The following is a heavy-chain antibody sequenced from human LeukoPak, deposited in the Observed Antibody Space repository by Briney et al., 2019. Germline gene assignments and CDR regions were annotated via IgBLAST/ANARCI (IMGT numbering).Heavy chain of an antibody. V-gene: IGHV3-23*01. CDR1: GFTFSSYA. Sequence: GGSLRLSCAASGFTFSSYAMSWVRQAPGKGLEWVSAISGSGGSTYYADSVKGRFTISRDDSKNTLYLQMNSLRAEDTAVYYCAKSRGPPPYYFDYWGQGTLVTVSS. D-gene: IGHD6-19*01. CDR3: AKSRGPPPYYFDY. J-gene: IGHJ4*02. CDR2: ISGSGGST.